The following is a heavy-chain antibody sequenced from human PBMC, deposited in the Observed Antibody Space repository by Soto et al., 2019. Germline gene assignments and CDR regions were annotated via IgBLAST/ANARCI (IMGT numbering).Heavy chain of an antibody. Sequence: EVQLVESGGGLVQPGGSLRLSCAASGFTFSSYWMSWVRQAPGKGLEWVANIKQDGSEKYYVDSVKGRFTISRDNAKNSLYLKMNSLRAEDTAVYYCARDRGGYCSSTSCYGDAFDIWGQGTMVTVSS. J-gene: IGHJ3*02. CDR1: GFTFSSYW. V-gene: IGHV3-7*04. CDR2: IKQDGSEK. CDR3: ARDRGGYCSSTSCYGDAFDI. D-gene: IGHD2-2*01.